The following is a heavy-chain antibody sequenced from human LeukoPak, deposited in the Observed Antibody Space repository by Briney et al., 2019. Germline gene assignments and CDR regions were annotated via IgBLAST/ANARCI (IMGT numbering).Heavy chain of an antibody. J-gene: IGHJ4*02. D-gene: IGHD1-26*01. Sequence: PGRSLRLSCAASEFTFSSYSMNWVRQAPGKGLEWVSSISSSSSYIYYADSVKGRFTISRDNAKNSLYLQMNSLRAEDTAVYYCARDGRVTVGATRYGYWGQGTLVTVSS. CDR2: ISSSSSYI. CDR3: ARDGRVTVGATRYGY. V-gene: IGHV3-21*01. CDR1: EFTFSSYS.